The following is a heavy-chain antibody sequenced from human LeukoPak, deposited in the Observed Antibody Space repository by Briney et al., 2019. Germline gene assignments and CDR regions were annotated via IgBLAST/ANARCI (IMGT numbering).Heavy chain of an antibody. V-gene: IGHV1-46*01. J-gene: IGHJ5*02. CDR3: ARDNSMEDTAWWFDP. CDR1: GYTFTSYY. D-gene: IGHD1-1*01. CDR2: INPSGGST. Sequence: GASVKVSCTASGYTFTSYYMHWVRQAPGQGLEWMGIINPSGGSTSYAQKFQGRVTMTRDMSTCTDYMELSSLRSEDTAVYYCARDNSMEDTAWWFDPWGQGTLVTVSS.